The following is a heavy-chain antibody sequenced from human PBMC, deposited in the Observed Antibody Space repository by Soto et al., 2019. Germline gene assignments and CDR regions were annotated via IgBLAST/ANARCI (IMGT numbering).Heavy chain of an antibody. Sequence: QVQLQQWGAGLLKPSETLSLTCAVYGGSFSGYYWSWIRQPPGKGLEWIGEINHSGSTNCNPSLKSRVTISVDTSKNQFSLKLSSVTAADTAVYYCARCPSGGSCPFFDYWGQGTLVTVSS. D-gene: IGHD2-15*01. CDR1: GGSFSGYY. J-gene: IGHJ4*02. CDR2: INHSGST. V-gene: IGHV4-34*01. CDR3: ARCPSGGSCPFFDY.